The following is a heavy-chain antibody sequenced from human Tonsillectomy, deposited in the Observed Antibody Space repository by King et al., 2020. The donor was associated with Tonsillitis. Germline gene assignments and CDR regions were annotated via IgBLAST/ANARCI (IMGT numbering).Heavy chain of an antibody. CDR2: IYYSGST. J-gene: IGHJ4*02. V-gene: IGHV4-59*01. CDR3: ARDIAAAGTGFDY. Sequence: QLQESGPGLVKPSETLSLTCTVSGGSISSYYWSWIRQPPGKGLEWIGYIYYSGSTNYNPSLKSRVTISVDTSKNQFSLKLSSVTAADTAVYYCARDIAAAGTGFDYWGQGTLVTVSS. D-gene: IGHD6-13*01. CDR1: GGSISSYY.